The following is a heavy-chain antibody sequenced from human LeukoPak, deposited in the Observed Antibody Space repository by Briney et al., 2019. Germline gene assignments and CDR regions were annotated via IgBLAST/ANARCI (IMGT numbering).Heavy chain of an antibody. CDR1: GFTFSSYS. CDR2: ISSSSSTI. D-gene: IGHD1-26*01. Sequence: GGSMRLACAAYGFTFSSYSMNWVRQAPGKGLEWVSYISSSSSTIYYADSVKGRFTISRDNAKNSLYLQMNSLRAEDTAVYYCARDSIVGAFFDYWGQGTLVTVSS. J-gene: IGHJ4*02. V-gene: IGHV3-48*04. CDR3: ARDSIVGAFFDY.